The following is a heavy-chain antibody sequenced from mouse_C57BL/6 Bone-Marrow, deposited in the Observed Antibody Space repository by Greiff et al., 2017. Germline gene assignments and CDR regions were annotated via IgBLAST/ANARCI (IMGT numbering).Heavy chain of an antibody. CDR3: PLLFITTVVATGDYAMDY. J-gene: IGHJ4*01. CDR2: IRLKSDNYAT. Sequence: EVQRVESGGGLVQPGGSMKLSCVASGFTFSNYWMNWVRQSPEKGLEWVAQIRLKSDNYATHYAESVKGRFTISRDDSKSSVYLQMNNLRAEDTGIYYCPLLFITTVVATGDYAMDYWGQGTSVTVSS. D-gene: IGHD1-1*01. CDR1: GFTFSNYW. V-gene: IGHV6-3*01.